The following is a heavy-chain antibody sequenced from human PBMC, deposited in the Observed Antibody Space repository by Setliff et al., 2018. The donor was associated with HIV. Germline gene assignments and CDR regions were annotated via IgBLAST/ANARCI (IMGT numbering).Heavy chain of an antibody. J-gene: IGHJ6*03. CDR1: RSTLNSHT. D-gene: IGHD3-3*01. CDR3: VRGVQSPPHYSYYYMDV. V-gene: IGHV1-69*02. Sequence: ASVKVSCKASRSTLNSHTINWVRQAPGQGLDWMGRIIPILGVANYAKRFQGKVTITADKSTSTAYMELTSLRCDDTAMYYCVRGVQSPPHYSYYYMDVWGEGTMVTVSS. CDR2: IIPILGVA.